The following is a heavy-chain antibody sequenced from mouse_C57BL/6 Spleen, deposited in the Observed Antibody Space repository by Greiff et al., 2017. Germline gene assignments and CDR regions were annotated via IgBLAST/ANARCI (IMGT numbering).Heavy chain of an antibody. Sequence: QVQLQQPGAELVMPGASVKLSCKASGYTFTSYWMHWVKQRPGQGLEWIGEIDPSDSYTNYNQKFKGKSTLTVAKSSSTSYMQLSSLTSEDSAVYYCARGDDYGHYYAMDYWGQGTSVTVSS. CDR3: ARGDDYGHYYAMDY. CDR2: IDPSDSYT. V-gene: IGHV1-69*01. J-gene: IGHJ4*01. D-gene: IGHD2-4*01. CDR1: GYTFTSYW.